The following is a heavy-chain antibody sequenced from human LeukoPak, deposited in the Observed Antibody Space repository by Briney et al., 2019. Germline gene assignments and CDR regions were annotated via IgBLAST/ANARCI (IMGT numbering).Heavy chain of an antibody. CDR3: ARLYSSSWSEGYYFDY. CDR1: GGSISSSSYY. J-gene: IGHJ4*02. CDR2: IYYSGST. D-gene: IGHD6-13*01. Sequence: SETLSLTCTVSGGSISSSSYYWGWIRQPPGKGLEWIGNIYYSGSTFYNPSLKSRVSISVDTSKNQFSLKLSSVIAADTAVYYCARLYSSSWSEGYYFDYWGQGTLVTVSS. V-gene: IGHV4-39*01.